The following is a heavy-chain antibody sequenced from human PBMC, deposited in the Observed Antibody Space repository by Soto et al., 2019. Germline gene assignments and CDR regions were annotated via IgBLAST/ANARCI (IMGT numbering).Heavy chain of an antibody. CDR2: IRSKANSYAT. CDR1: GFTFSGSA. D-gene: IGHD2-15*01. Sequence: GGSLRLSCAASGFTFSGSAMHWVRQASGKGLEWVGRIRSKANSYATAYAASVKGRFTISRDDSKNTAYLQMNSLKTEDTAVYYCTASVVVVAAAWTFRQQDYWGQGTLVTVS. J-gene: IGHJ4*02. V-gene: IGHV3-73*01. CDR3: TASVVVVAAAWTFRQQDY.